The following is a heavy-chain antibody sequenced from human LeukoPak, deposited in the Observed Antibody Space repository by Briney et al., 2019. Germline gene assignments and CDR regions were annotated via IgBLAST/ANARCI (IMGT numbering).Heavy chain of an antibody. Sequence: SETLSLTCTVSGGSISSSSYYWGWIRQPPGKGLEWIGSIYHSGSTYYTPSLKSRVTISVDTSKNQFSLRLSSLTAADTALYYCARDRKYYYHMDVWGKGTTVTVSS. J-gene: IGHJ6*03. CDR1: GGSISSSSYY. D-gene: IGHD1-14*01. CDR2: IYHSGST. CDR3: ARDRKYYYHMDV. V-gene: IGHV4-39*07.